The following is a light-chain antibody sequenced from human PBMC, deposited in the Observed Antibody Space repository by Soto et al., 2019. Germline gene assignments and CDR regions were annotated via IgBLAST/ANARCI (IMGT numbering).Light chain of an antibody. Sequence: QSALTQPASVSGSPGQSITISCTGTSSDVGGYNYVSWYQHYPGKAPKLMIYDVTNRPSGVSNHFSGSKSGNTASLTISGLQTEDEADYFCSSYTSTITPVVFGGGTKLTVL. J-gene: IGLJ2*01. CDR2: DVT. CDR3: SSYTSTITPVV. CDR1: SSDVGGYNY. V-gene: IGLV2-14*03.